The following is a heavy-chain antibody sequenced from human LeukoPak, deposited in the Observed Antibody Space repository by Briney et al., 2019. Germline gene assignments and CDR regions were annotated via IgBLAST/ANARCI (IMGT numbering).Heavy chain of an antibody. CDR2: IYYSGST. Sequence: PSETLSLTCTVSGGSISSGGYYWSSIRQHPRKCLEWIGYIYYSGSTYYNPSLKSRVTISVDTSKNQFSLKLSSVTAADTAVYYCARVVAAAADYWGQGTLVTVSS. D-gene: IGHD6-13*01. V-gene: IGHV4-31*03. CDR3: ARVVAAAADY. CDR1: GGSISSGGYY. J-gene: IGHJ4*02.